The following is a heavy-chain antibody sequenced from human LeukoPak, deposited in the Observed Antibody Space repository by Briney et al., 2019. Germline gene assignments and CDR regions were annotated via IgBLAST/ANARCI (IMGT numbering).Heavy chain of an antibody. CDR1: GGSISSSSYY. D-gene: IGHD3-10*01. CDR3: ASLAGSTRDMDV. Sequence: PSETLSLTCTVSGGSISSSSYYWGWIRQPPGKGLEWIGSIFYSGSTYYNPSLKSRVTMSVDTSKSQCSLKLSSVTAADTAVYYCASLAGSTRDMDVWGKGTTVTVSS. J-gene: IGHJ6*03. CDR2: IFYSGST. V-gene: IGHV4-39*01.